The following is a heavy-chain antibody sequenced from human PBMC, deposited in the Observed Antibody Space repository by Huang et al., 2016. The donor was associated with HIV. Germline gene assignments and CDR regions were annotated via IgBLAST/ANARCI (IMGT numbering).Heavy chain of an antibody. J-gene: IGHJ4*02. D-gene: IGHD6-6*01. CDR3: ARRFSSSSGYFDY. V-gene: IGHV5-51*01. CDR2: IFPDDSDT. CDR1: GYSFSSYW. Sequence: VQLVQSGAEVKKPGESLKISCKGSGYSFSSYWIAWVRQLPGKGLEWMGIIFPDDSDTTYTPSSEGQVTISADKSIGTAYLQWSSLKASDTAMYYCARRFSSSSGYFDYWGQGSLVTVSS.